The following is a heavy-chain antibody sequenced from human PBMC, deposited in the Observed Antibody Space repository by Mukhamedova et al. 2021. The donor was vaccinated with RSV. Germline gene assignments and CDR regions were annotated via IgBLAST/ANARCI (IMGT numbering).Heavy chain of an antibody. D-gene: IGHD6-13*01. V-gene: IGHV4-59*08. CDR3: ARSPGIAAAGLFDY. CDR2: IYYSGSA. J-gene: IGHJ4*02. Sequence: GKRLEWIGYIYYSGSAKYNPSLQSRVTISADTPKNQFSLKLSPVTAADTAVFYCARSPGIAAAGLFDYWGQGTLVTVSS.